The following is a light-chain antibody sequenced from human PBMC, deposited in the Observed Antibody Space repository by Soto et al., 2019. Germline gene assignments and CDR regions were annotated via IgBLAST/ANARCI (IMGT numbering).Light chain of an antibody. Sequence: EIVLTQSPGTVSLSPGERVTLSCRASQSVSSTYLAWYQQKFGQAPRLLIYGSSSRPARIPDRFSGSGSGTDFTLTISRLEPEDFAVYYCQHYGRSPYTFGQGTKLEI. CDR1: QSVSSTY. CDR3: QHYGRSPYT. J-gene: IGKJ2*01. CDR2: GSS. V-gene: IGKV3-20*01.